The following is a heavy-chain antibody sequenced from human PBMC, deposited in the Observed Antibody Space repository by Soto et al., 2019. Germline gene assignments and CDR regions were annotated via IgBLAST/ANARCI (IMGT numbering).Heavy chain of an antibody. D-gene: IGHD2-2*01. CDR1: GLTFGDYA. V-gene: IGHV3-49*01. CDR3: SRDRRLEYQLLDF. Sequence: SLRLSCTASGLTFGDYAMNWFRKAPGKGLEWVGLIRTKGYGGTTEYTASVKGRFTISRDDSKSIAYLQMNSLKTEDTAVYYCSRDRRLEYQLLDFWGQGTLVTVSS. CDR2: IRTKGYGGTT. J-gene: IGHJ4*02.